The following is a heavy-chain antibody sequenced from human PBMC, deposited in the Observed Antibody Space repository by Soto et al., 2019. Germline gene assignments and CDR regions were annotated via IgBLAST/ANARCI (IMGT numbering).Heavy chain of an antibody. J-gene: IGHJ4*02. CDR2: IYYSGNT. CDR1: SGSISSSSSY. V-gene: IGHV4-39*01. Sequence: QLQLQESGPGLVKPSETLSLTCTVSSGSISSSSSYWGWIRQPPGKGLERIGSIYYSGNTYYNPSLESRVTRAIYSSTTQCSLKLNSVTTADTAVYYCGAQAYGAKGYYFETWGQGTLVTVSS. D-gene: IGHD4-17*01. CDR3: GAQAYGAKGYYFET.